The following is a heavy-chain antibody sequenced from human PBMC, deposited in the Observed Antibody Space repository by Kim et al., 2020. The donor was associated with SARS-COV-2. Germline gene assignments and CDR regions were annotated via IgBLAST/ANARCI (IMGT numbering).Heavy chain of an antibody. V-gene: IGHV4-39*01. J-gene: IGHJ4*02. D-gene: IGHD3-3*01. CDR1: GGSISSSSYY. CDR2: IYYSGST. CDR3: ARNSKFITIFGVVIDYFDY. Sequence: SETLSLTCTVSGGSISSSSYYWGWIRQPPGKGLEWIGSIYYSGSTYYNPSLKSRVTISVDTSKNQFSLKLSSVTAADTAVYYCARNSKFITIFGVVIDYFDYWGQGTLVTVSS.